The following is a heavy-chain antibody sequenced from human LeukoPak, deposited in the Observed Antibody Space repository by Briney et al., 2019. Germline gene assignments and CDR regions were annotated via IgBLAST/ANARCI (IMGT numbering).Heavy chain of an antibody. CDR2: ISAYNGNT. Sequence: ASVKVSCKASGYTFTSYGISWVRQAPGQGLEWMGWISAYNGNTNYAQKLQGRVTMTTDTSTSTAYMELRSLRPDDTAVYYCARDHRITMVRGVTRGDRYNWFDPWGQGTLVTVSS. CDR1: GYTFTSYG. CDR3: ARDHRITMVRGVTRGDRYNWFDP. D-gene: IGHD3-10*01. J-gene: IGHJ5*02. V-gene: IGHV1-18*01.